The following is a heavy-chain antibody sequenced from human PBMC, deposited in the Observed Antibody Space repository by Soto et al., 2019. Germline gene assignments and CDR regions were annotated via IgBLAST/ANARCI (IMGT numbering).Heavy chain of an antibody. CDR2: ISGSGGST. V-gene: IGHV3-23*01. D-gene: IGHD3-10*01. CDR1: GFTFSSYA. CDR3: PTPIAPCVSGNYYYGMDV. Sequence: EVQLLESGGGLVQPGGSLRLSCAASGFTFSSYAMSWVRQAPGKGLEWVSAISGSGGSTYYADSVKGRFTISRDNSKNPPSLQITSLRAAHTPVYYCPTPIAPCVSGNYYYGMDVWGHGTTVTVSS. J-gene: IGHJ6*02.